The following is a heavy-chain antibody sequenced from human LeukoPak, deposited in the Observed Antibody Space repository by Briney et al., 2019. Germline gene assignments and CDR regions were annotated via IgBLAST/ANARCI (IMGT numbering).Heavy chain of an antibody. CDR3: ARGLGGSYSDY. CDR1: GGSFSGYY. Sequence: SETLSLTCAVYGGSFSGYYWSWIRQPPGKGLEWIGEINHSGSTNYNPSLKSRVTISVDTSKNQFSLKLSSVTATDTAVYYCARGLGGSYSDYWGQGTLVTVSS. V-gene: IGHV4-34*01. D-gene: IGHD1-26*01. J-gene: IGHJ4*02. CDR2: INHSGST.